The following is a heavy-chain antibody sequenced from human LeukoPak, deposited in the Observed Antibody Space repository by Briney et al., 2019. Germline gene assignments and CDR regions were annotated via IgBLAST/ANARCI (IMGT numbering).Heavy chain of an antibody. Sequence: GGSLRLSCAASGFTFSTYAMRWVRQAPGKGLEWVSAISGSGENTPYADSVKGRFAISRDNTKNTLYLQMNSLRAEDTAVYYCARDLHYYVAMDVWGQGTTVTVSS. J-gene: IGHJ6*02. CDR3: ARDLHYYVAMDV. CDR1: GFTFSTYA. CDR2: ISGSGENT. D-gene: IGHD3-10*02. V-gene: IGHV3-23*01.